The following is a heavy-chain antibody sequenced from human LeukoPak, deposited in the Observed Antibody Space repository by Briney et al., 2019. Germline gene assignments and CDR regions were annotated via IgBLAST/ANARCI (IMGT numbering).Heavy chain of an antibody. CDR3: KKDYTYPFSYYDSSGYYYFQH. CDR2: ISSSSSTI. V-gene: IGHV3-48*01. J-gene: IGHJ1*01. D-gene: IGHD3-22*01. CDR1: GFTFSSYS. Sequence: GGSLRLSCAASGFTFSSYSMNWVRQAPGKGLEWVSYISSSSSTIYYADSVKGRFTISRDNAKNSLYLQMNSLRAEDTAVYYCKKDYTYPFSYYDSSGYYYFQHWGQGTLVTVSS.